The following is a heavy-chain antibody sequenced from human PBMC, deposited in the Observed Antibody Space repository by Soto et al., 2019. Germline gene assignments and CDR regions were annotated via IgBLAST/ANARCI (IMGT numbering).Heavy chain of an antibody. CDR3: ARDQGAYNFRIRKGYFYYPDV. J-gene: IGHJ6*04. V-gene: IGHV3-7*01. CDR1: GFTFSNYW. Sequence: EVQLVESGGGLVQPGGSLRLSCAASGFTFSNYWMSWVRQAPGKGLEWVASIKQEGSEKDYVDSVRGRFTISRDKAKKLLDLQMNSLRAEDTAVYYCARDQGAYNFRIRKGYFYYPDVWGKGTTVTVSS. D-gene: IGHD3-22*01. CDR2: IKQEGSEK.